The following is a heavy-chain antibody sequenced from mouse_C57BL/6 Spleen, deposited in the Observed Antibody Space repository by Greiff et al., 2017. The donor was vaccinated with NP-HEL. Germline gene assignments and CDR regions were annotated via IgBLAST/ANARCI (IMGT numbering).Heavy chain of an antibody. CDR3: ARRETTVVAGNYFDY. J-gene: IGHJ2*01. CDR2: ISDGGSYT. V-gene: IGHV5-4*03. Sequence: EVKVVESGGGLVKPGGSLKLSCAASGFTFSSYAMSWVRQTPEKRLEWVATISDGGSYTYYPDNVKGRFTISRDNAKNNLYLQMSHLKSEDTAMYYCARRETTVVAGNYFDYWGQGTTLTVSS. D-gene: IGHD1-1*01. CDR1: GFTFSSYA.